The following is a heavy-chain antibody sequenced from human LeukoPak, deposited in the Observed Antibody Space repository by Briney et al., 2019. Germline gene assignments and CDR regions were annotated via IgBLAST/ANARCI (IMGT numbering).Heavy chain of an antibody. V-gene: IGHV4-34*01. CDR3: ARALGYYGSGSYRTQFYCYYGMDV. CDR1: GGSFSGYY. CDR2: INHSGST. J-gene: IGHJ6*02. D-gene: IGHD3-10*01. Sequence: PSETLSLTCAVYGGSFSGYYWSWIRQPPGKGLEWIGEINHSGSTNYNPSLKSRVTISVDTSKNQFSLKLSSVTAADTAVYHCARALGYYGSGSYRTQFYCYYGMDVWGQGTTVTVSS.